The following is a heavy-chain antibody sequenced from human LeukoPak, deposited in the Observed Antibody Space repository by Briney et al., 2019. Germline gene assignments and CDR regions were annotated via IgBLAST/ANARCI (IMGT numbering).Heavy chain of an antibody. V-gene: IGHV4-34*01. CDR3: ARGEQLVQGYYYYYYMDV. J-gene: IGHJ6*03. D-gene: IGHD6-13*01. CDR1: GGSFSGYY. CDR2: INHSGST. Sequence: SETLSLTCAVYGGSFSGYYWSWIRQPPGKGLEWIGEINHSGSTNYNPSLKSRVTISVDTSKNQFSLKLSSVTAADTAVYYCARGEQLVQGYYYYYYMDVWGKGTTVTISS.